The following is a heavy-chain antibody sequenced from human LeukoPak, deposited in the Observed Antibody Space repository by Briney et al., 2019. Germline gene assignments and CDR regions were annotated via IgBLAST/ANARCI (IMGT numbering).Heavy chain of an antibody. CDR3: AIAVAGFCFDY. J-gene: IGHJ4*02. CDR2: INPNSGGT. CDR1: GYTFNGYY. D-gene: IGHD6-19*01. V-gene: IGHV1-2*02. Sequence: GASVKVSCKSSGYTFNGYYMHWVRQAPGQGLEWMGWINPNSGGTNYAQKFQGRVTMTRDTSIGTAYMELSRLRSDDTAVYYCAIAVAGFCFDYWGQGTLVTVSS.